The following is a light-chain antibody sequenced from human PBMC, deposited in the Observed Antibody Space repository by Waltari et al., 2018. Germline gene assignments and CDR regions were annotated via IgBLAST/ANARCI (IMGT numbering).Light chain of an antibody. J-gene: IGKJ4*01. CDR2: GAS. CDR3: QRYSDSPPT. Sequence: VILTQSPATLSLSPGERATLSCRASQSVANYLAWYQQKPGQAPRLLIYGASNRPTGIPDRFSGTGYGTDFTLIISSLEPEDFAVYYCQRYSDSPPTFGGGTKVEIK. V-gene: IGKV3-11*01. CDR1: QSVANY.